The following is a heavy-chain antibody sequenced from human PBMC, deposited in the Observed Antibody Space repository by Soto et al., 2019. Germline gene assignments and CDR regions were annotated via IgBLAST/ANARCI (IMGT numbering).Heavy chain of an antibody. Sequence: EVQLVQSGAEVKKPGESLKVSCEASGYIFTTYAIGWVRQMPGKGLEWVGLIHPGDSDARYSPSFQGQVTISAGKSISTAYLQWNSLKASDTAMYYCARQMNWFDTWGQGTLVIVSS. J-gene: IGHJ5*02. CDR3: ARQMNWFDT. V-gene: IGHV5-51*01. CDR1: GYIFTTYA. CDR2: IHPGDSDA.